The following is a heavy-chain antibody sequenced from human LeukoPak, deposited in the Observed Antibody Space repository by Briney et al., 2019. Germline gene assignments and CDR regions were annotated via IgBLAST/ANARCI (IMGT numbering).Heavy chain of an antibody. CDR1: GFTFSSYA. Sequence: GGSLRLSCAASGFTFSSYAMSWVRQAPGKGLEWVSAISGSGGSTYYADSVKGCFTISKDNSKNTLYLQMNSLSGDDTSMYFCARAYGGLIDYWGQGTLVAVSS. J-gene: IGHJ4*02. V-gene: IGHV3-23*01. D-gene: IGHD3-16*01. CDR2: ISGSGGST. CDR3: ARAYGGLIDY.